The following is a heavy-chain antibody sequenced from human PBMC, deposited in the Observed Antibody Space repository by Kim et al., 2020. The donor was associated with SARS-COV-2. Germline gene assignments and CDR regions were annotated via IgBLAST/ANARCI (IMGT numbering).Heavy chain of an antibody. J-gene: IGHJ4*02. D-gene: IGHD3-16*01. Sequence: GKGNTIYSEKFQSRVTFTTDTSASTAYMELSFLRSEDSAVYYCLGGFYFDYWGQGTLVTVSS. V-gene: IGHV1-3*01. CDR3: LGGFYFDY. CDR2: GKGNT.